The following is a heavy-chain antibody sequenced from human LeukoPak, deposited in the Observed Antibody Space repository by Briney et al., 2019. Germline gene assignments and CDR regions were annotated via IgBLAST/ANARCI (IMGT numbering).Heavy chain of an antibody. CDR2: IYYSGST. V-gene: IGHV4-39*01. CDR1: GGSISSSSYY. CDR3: ARHVHSAPMIVVVVTPPYLPDFDL. D-gene: IGHD3-22*01. J-gene: IGHJ2*01. Sequence: SETLSLTCTVSGGSISSSSYYWGWIRQPPGKGLEWIGSIYYSGSTYYNASLKSRVTISVDTSKNQFSLKLSSVTAADTAVYYCARHVHSAPMIVVVVTPPYLPDFDLCGRGTLVTVSS.